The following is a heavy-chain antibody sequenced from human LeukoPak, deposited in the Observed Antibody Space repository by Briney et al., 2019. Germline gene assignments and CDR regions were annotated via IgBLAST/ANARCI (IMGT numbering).Heavy chain of an antibody. CDR3: ARDGPYGDYSY. CDR2: IYSGGRT. CDR1: GGSISSSNW. J-gene: IGHJ4*02. Sequence: ETLSLTCAVSGGSISSSNWWSWVRQAPGKGLEWVSVIYSGGRTYYADSVKGRFTISRDNSKNTLYLQMNSLRAEDTAVYYCARDGPYGDYSYWGQGTLVTVSS. V-gene: IGHV3-66*01. D-gene: IGHD4-17*01.